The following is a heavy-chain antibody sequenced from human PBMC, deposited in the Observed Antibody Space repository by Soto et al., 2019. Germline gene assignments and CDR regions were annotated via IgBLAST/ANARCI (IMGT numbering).Heavy chain of an antibody. CDR2: IKSKPDGWTT. CDR3: TTVVTMVRGTVKMDV. V-gene: IGHV3-15*07. J-gene: IGHJ6*02. Sequence: PGGSLRLSCAASGFTFSNAWMNWVRQAPGKALEWVSRIKSKPDGWTTDYAAPVKGRFTISRDDSKNTLYLQMNSLKTEDTAVYYCTTVVTMVRGTVKMDVWGQGTTVTVSS. D-gene: IGHD3-10*01. CDR1: GFTFSNAW.